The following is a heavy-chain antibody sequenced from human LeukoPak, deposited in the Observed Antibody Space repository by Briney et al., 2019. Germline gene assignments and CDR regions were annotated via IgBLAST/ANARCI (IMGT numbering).Heavy chain of an antibody. Sequence: AGGSLRLSCAASGFTFSSYAMSWVRQAPGKGLEWVSAISGSGGSTYYADSVKGRFTISRDNSKNTLYLQMNSLRAEDTALYHCARGTPNYYGSGSYGWFDPWGQGTLVTVSS. J-gene: IGHJ5*02. CDR2: ISGSGGST. D-gene: IGHD3-10*01. CDR3: ARGTPNYYGSGSYGWFDP. V-gene: IGHV3-23*01. CDR1: GFTFSSYA.